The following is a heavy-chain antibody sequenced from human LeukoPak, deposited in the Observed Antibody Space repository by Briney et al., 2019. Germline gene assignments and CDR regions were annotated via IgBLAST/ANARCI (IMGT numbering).Heavy chain of an antibody. CDR3: AGSITGYYTRPPYYYYYMDV. CDR1: GGSFSGYY. V-gene: IGHV4-34*01. CDR2: INHSGST. Sequence: SETLSLTCAVYGGSFSGYYWSWIRQPPGKGLEWIGEINHSGSTNYNPSLKSRVTISVDTSKNQFSLKLSSVTAADTAVYYCAGSITGYYTRPPYYYYYMDVWGKGTTVTISS. J-gene: IGHJ6*03. D-gene: IGHD3/OR15-3a*01.